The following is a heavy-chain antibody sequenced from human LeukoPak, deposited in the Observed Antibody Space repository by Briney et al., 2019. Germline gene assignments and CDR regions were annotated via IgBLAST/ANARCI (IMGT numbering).Heavy chain of an antibody. V-gene: IGHV3-53*01. CDR3: ARVGDHFHWYLDL. Sequence: PGGSLTLSCAASGFTVSTKYLNWVRQPTGKGLEWVSILYSGSDTYYADTVTGRFTISRDSSKNMLFLHMNSLRAEDTAVYYCARVGDHFHWYLDLWGRGTLVTLSS. J-gene: IGHJ2*01. D-gene: IGHD5-24*01. CDR2: LYSGSDT. CDR1: GFTVSTKY.